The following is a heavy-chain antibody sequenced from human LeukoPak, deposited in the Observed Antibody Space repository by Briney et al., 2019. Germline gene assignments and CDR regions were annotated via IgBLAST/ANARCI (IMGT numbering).Heavy chain of an antibody. J-gene: IGHJ4*02. CDR3: ARGNDCTSTSCYADY. CDR1: GYSFTSYW. V-gene: IGHV5-51*01. Sequence: GESLKISCEGSGYSFTSYWIGWVRQMPGKGLEWMWIIYPGDSDTRYSPSFQGQVTISADRSVNTAYLQWSSLKASDTAVYYCARGNDCTSTSCYADYWGQGTLVTVSS. D-gene: IGHD2-2*01. CDR2: IYPGDSDT.